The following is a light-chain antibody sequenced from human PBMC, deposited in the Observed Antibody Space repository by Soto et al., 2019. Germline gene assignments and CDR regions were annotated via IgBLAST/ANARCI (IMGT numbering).Light chain of an antibody. Sequence: QLVLTQSSSASASLGSSVKVTCTLSSGHSRYTIAWHQQQPGKAPRFLMKLESSGSYRKGSGVPDRFSGSSSGADRYLTISNVQSEDEADYYCETWDSNTRVFGGGTKVTVL. CDR3: ETWDSNTRV. J-gene: IGLJ3*02. CDR2: LESSGSY. V-gene: IGLV4-60*03. CDR1: SGHSRYT.